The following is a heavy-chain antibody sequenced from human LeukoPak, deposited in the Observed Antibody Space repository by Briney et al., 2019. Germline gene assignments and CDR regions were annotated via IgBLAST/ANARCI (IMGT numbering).Heavy chain of an antibody. Sequence: SETLSLTCTVSGGSISSSSYYWGWIRQPPGKGLEWIGSIYYSGSTYYNSSLKSRVTISVDTSKNQFSLKLSSVTAADTAVYYCASLAPGYYYMDVWGKGTTVTVSS. CDR2: IYYSGST. J-gene: IGHJ6*03. CDR1: GGSISSSSYY. CDR3: ASLAPGYYYMDV. V-gene: IGHV4-39*01.